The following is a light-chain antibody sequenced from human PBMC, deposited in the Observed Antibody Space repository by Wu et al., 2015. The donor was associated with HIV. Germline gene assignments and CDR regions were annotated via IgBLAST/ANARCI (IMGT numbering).Light chain of an antibody. Sequence: TQLTQSPSSLSASIGDRVTITCRASQDIATYLAWYQQIPGKAPRVLIYDASTLQTGVSSRFSGSGSGAEFTLSISGLQREDFAIYYCQQLNSFPXTFGHGTRLEVK. J-gene: IGKJ5*01. CDR1: QDIATY. CDR3: QQLNSFPXT. CDR2: DAS. V-gene: IGKV1-9*01.